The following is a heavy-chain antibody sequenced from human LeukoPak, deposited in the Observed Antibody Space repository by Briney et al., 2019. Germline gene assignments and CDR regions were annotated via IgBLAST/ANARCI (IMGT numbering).Heavy chain of an antibody. CDR2: ISAYNGKT. Sequence: ASVKVSCKASGYTFTNYGISWVRQAPGQGLEWMGWISAYNGKTNYAQNLQGRVTMTTDTSTSTAYVELRSLRSDDTAVYYCARGVNWNDLQHDYYYYMDVWGKGTTVTISS. CDR3: ARGVNWNDLQHDYYYYMDV. D-gene: IGHD1-20*01. J-gene: IGHJ6*03. CDR1: GYTFTNYG. V-gene: IGHV1-18*01.